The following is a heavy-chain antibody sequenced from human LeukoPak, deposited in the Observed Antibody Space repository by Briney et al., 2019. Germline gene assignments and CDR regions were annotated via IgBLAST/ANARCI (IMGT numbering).Heavy chain of an antibody. J-gene: IGHJ4*02. V-gene: IGHV3-23*01. Sequence: DSVKGRFTIARDNSKNTLYLRMNSLRAEDTAVYYCAKGTGTTFHYFDYWGQGTLVTVSS. CDR3: AKGTGTTFHYFDY. D-gene: IGHD1-1*01.